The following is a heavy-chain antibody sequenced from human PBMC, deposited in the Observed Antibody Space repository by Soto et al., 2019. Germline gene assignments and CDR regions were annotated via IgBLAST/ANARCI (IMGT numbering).Heavy chain of an antibody. J-gene: IGHJ4*02. CDR2: IYSGGST. Sequence: EVQLVESGGGLIQPGGSLRLSCAASGFTVSSNYMSWVRQAPGKGLEWVSVIYSGGSTYYADSVKGRFTISRDNSKNTLYLQMNSLRAEDTAVYYCGRDSSSWELDYWGQGTLVTVSS. CDR3: GRDSSSWELDY. V-gene: IGHV3-53*01. CDR1: GFTVSSNY. D-gene: IGHD6-13*01.